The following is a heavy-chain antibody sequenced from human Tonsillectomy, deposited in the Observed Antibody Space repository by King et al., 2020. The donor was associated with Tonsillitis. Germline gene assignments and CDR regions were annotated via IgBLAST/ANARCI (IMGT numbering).Heavy chain of an antibody. Sequence: VQLVESGGGVVQPGRSLRLSCAASGFTFSSYAMHWVRQAPGKGLEGVAVISYDGSNKYYADSVKGRFTISRDNSKNTLYLQMNSLRAEDTAVYYCARDGGGRVLELLSSDAFDIWGQGTMVTVSS. J-gene: IGHJ3*02. V-gene: IGHV3-30-3*01. CDR1: GFTFSSYA. CDR2: ISYDGSNK. CDR3: ARDGGGRVLELLSSDAFDI. D-gene: IGHD1-26*01.